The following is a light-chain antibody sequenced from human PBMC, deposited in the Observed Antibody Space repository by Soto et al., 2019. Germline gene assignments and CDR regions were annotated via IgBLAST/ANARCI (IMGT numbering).Light chain of an antibody. Sequence: QSVLTQPASVSGSPGQSITISCTGTSSDVGSYNLVSWYQQHPGKAPKLMIYEVSKRPSGVSNRFSGSKSGNTASLTISGLQAEDEADYYCCSYAGSSTPNWVFGGGTKLPS. CDR3: CSYAGSSTPNWV. CDR2: EVS. J-gene: IGLJ3*02. CDR1: SSDVGSYNL. V-gene: IGLV2-23*02.